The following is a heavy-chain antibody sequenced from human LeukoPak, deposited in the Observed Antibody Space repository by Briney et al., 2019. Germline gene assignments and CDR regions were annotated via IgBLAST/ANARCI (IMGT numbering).Heavy chain of an antibody. J-gene: IGHJ5*02. Sequence: PGGCLRLSCAASGFTFSNYEMNWVRQATGKGLERDSYISAIDSTTYYADSEKGRFTISRDNAKNSLYLQMNSLRVEDRAIYHCARGLASSNWPHWFDPWGQGTLVSVSS. V-gene: IGHV3-48*03. D-gene: IGHD6-13*01. CDR3: ARGLASSNWPHWFDP. CDR2: ISAIDSTT. CDR1: GFTFSNYE.